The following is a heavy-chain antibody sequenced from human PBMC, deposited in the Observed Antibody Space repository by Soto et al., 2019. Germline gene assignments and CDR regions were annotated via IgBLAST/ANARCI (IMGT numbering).Heavy chain of an antibody. CDR3: AKASPVSGYSYPD. Sequence: EVQLLESGGGLVQPGGSLRLSCAASGFTFSSYAMSWVRQAPGKGVEWVSAISGSGGSTYYADSVKGGFTIARDNSKNTLYLQMNSLRAEDTAVYYCAKASPVSGYSYPDWGQGTLFTVSS. D-gene: IGHD3-22*01. CDR2: ISGSGGST. CDR1: GFTFSSYA. J-gene: IGHJ4*02. V-gene: IGHV3-23*01.